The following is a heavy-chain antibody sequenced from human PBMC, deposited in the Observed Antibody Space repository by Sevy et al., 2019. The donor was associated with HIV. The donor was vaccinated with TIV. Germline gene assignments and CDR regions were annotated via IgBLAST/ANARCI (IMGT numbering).Heavy chain of an antibody. CDR3: ARDEGGIAVVRLTYGMDV. D-gene: IGHD3-22*01. CDR2: INPNSGGT. CDR1: GYTFTGYY. J-gene: IGHJ6*02. V-gene: IGHV1-2*02. Sequence: ASVKVSCKASGYTFTGYYMHWVRQAPGQGLEWMGWINPNSGGTNYTQKFQGRVTMTRDTSISTAYMELSRLRSDDTAVYYCARDEGGIAVVRLTYGMDVWGQGTTVTVSS.